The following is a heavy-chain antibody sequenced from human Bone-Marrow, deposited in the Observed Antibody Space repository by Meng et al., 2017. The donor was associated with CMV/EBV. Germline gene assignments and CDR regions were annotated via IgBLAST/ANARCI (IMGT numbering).Heavy chain of an antibody. D-gene: IGHD3-3*01. CDR1: GYTFTGYY. Sequence: ASVKVSCKASGYTFTGYYMHWVRQAPGQGLEWMGWINPNNGDTKYSQNFQGRVTLTRDTSISTAYMELSSLRSGDTAVYYCASCPPVTIFGVVIIRDCYYGMDVWGQGNTVTGSS. J-gene: IGHJ6*02. CDR3: ASCPPVTIFGVVIIRDCYYGMDV. V-gene: IGHV1-2*02. CDR2: INPNNGDT.